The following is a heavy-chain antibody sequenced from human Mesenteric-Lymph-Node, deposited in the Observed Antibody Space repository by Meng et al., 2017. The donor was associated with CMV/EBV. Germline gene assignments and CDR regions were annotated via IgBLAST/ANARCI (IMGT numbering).Heavy chain of an antibody. J-gene: IGHJ5*02. Sequence: GESLKISCAASGFIFSSYSMNWVRQAPGRGLEWVSSISSSGTYISYADSLKGRFTISRDNAKDILHLQMDSLRAEDSAVYYCTRDHHRMYYYDTSGYYPWGRGTLVTVSS. CDR3: TRDHHRMYYYDTSGYYP. CDR2: ISSSGTYI. V-gene: IGHV3-21*01. CDR1: GFIFSSYS. D-gene: IGHD3-22*01.